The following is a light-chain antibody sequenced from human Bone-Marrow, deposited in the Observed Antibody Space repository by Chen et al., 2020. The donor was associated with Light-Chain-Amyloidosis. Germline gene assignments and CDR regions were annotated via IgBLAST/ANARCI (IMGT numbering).Light chain of an antibody. CDR3: QQYGSSPET. J-gene: IGKJ2*01. Sequence: EIVLTQSPGTLSLSPGERATLSCRASQSVSSSSLAWYQQKPGQAPRLLIYGASSRATGIPHRFSGSGSGTDFTLTISRLEPEDFAVYYCQQYGSSPETFGQGTKLEIK. CDR1: QSVSSSS. V-gene: IGKV3-20*01. CDR2: GAS.